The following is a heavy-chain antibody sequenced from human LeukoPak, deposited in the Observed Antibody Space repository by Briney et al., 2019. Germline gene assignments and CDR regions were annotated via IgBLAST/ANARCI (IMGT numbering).Heavy chain of an antibody. CDR3: AKSEAVAGPFDY. D-gene: IGHD6-19*01. CDR1: GFTFSSYS. J-gene: IGHJ4*02. V-gene: IGHV3-48*01. Sequence: PGGSLRLSCAASGFTFSSYSMNWVRQTPGKGLEWVSYISSSSSTIYYADSVKGRFTISRDNSKNTLYLQMNSLRAEDTAVYYCAKSEAVAGPFDYWGQGTLVTVSS. CDR2: ISSSSSTI.